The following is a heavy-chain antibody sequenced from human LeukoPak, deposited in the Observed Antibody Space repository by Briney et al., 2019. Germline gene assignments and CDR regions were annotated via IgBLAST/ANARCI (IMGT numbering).Heavy chain of an antibody. V-gene: IGHV3-7*01. Sequence: SGGSLRLSCAASGFTFSSYWMSWVRQAPGKGLEWVANIKPDGSDNYYVDSVKGRFTVSRDNAKNSLYLQMNSLRAEDTAVYYCVRGYSGYSYWGQGTLVIVSS. J-gene: IGHJ4*02. CDR2: IKPDGSDN. CDR3: VRGYSGYSY. CDR1: GFTFSSYW. D-gene: IGHD5-12*01.